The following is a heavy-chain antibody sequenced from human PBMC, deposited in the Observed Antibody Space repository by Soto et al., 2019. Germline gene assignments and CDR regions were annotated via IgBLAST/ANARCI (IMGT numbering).Heavy chain of an antibody. CDR2: IKHSGSS. CDR3: ARGGSSDWQVALDI. J-gene: IGHJ3*02. D-gene: IGHD6-19*01. Sequence: QVQQQPWGAGLLKPSETLSLTCAVYAGSFSHYYWNWIRQSPGKGLEWIGKIKHSGSSNYNPSLRSRVSISVDMSKNQFSLRLTSVTAADTAVYYCARGGSSDWQVALDIWGQGTIVTVSS. V-gene: IGHV4-34*01. CDR1: AGSFSHYY.